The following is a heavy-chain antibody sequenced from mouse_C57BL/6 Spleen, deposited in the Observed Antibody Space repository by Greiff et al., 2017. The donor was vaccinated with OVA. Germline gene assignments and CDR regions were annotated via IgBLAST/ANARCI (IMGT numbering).Heavy chain of an antibody. Sequence: EVKLVESGGGLVKPGGSLKLSCAASGFTFSDYGMHWVRQAPEKGLEWVAYISSGSSTIYYADTVTGRFTIARDNAKNTLFLQMTSLRSEDTAMYYCARGTCPYYWGQGTTLTVSS. V-gene: IGHV5-17*01. CDR3: ARGTCPYY. CDR2: ISSGSSTI. J-gene: IGHJ2*01. CDR1: GFTFSDYG.